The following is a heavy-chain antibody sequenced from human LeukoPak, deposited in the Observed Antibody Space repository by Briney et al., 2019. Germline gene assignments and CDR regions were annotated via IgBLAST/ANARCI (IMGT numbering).Heavy chain of an antibody. Sequence: PSETLSLTCTVSGCSISSYYWSWIRQPPGKGLEWIGNIYYSGSTNYNPSLKSRVTMAVDTSKNQFSLKLSSVTAADTAVYYCARHTPYYDILTGYRGPFDIWGQGTMVTVYS. V-gene: IGHV4-59*08. CDR1: GCSISSYY. J-gene: IGHJ3*02. CDR2: IYYSGST. CDR3: ARHTPYYDILTGYRGPFDI. D-gene: IGHD3-9*01.